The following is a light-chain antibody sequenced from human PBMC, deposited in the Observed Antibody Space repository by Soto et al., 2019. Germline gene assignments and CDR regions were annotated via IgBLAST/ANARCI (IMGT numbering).Light chain of an antibody. V-gene: IGLV3-21*02. Sequence: SYELTKPPSVSLAPGQTARITCGGNNIGSKSVHWYQQKPGLAPVLVVYDNSDRPSWIPERFSGSNSGNTATLTISRVEAGDEADYYCQVWDSSSDHVVFGGGTRLTVL. CDR1: NIGSKS. CDR3: QVWDSSSDHVV. CDR2: DNS. J-gene: IGLJ2*01.